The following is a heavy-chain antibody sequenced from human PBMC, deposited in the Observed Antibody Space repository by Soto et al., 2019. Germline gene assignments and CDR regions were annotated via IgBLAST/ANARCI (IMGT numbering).Heavy chain of an antibody. CDR2: IYSGGYT. V-gene: IGHV3-53*01. CDR1: GFTVSNNY. CDR3: GTQGGGGGY. D-gene: IGHD3-16*01. J-gene: IGHJ4*02. Sequence: EVQLVESGGGLIQPGGSLRLSCAVSGFTVSNNYMSWVRQAPGKGLEGVSVIYSGGYTAYGDSVKGRFTISRDNSKNTQNLQKKSLRAGDRAGYYGGTQGGGGGYGGQGTLVTVSS.